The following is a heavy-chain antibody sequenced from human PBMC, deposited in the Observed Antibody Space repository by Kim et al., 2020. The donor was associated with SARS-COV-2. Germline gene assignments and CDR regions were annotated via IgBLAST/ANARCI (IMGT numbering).Heavy chain of an antibody. V-gene: IGHV3-7*04. CDR2: INEYGSEK. J-gene: IGHJ5*02. Sequence: GGSLRLSCAASGFTFTSNWMTWVRQTPEKGLEWVACINEYGSEKYYVDSVKGRFTISRDNSKKTLFLQMDSLRAEDTALYYCARGRGVDTWGQGTLVTAS. CDR1: GFTFTSNW. CDR3: ARGRGVDT. D-gene: IGHD3-10*01.